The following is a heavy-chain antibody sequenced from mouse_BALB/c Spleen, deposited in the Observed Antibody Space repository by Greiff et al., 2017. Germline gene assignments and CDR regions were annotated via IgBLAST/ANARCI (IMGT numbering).Heavy chain of an antibody. CDR1: GFSLTGYG. D-gene: IGHD2-3*01. V-gene: IGHV2-6-7*01. CDR2: IWGDGST. J-gene: IGHJ3*01. Sequence: VQVVESGPGLVAPSQCLSITCTASGFSLTGYGVNWVRQPPGKGLEWLGMIWGDGSTDYNSALKSRLSISKDNSKSQVFLQMNSLQTDDTARYYCARGTMMGAWFAYWGQGTLVTVSA. CDR3: ARGTMMGAWFAY.